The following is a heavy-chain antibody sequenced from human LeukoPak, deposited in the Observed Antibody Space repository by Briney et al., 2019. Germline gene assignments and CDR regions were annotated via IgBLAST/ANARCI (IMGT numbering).Heavy chain of an antibody. Sequence: ASVKVSYKASGYTFTSYYMHWVRQAPGQGLEWMGIINPSGGSTSYAQKFQGRVTMTRDTSTSTVYMELSSLRSEDTAVYYCARVGSTYQVGAKDFDYWGQGTLVTVSS. J-gene: IGHJ4*02. CDR3: ARVGSTYQVGAKDFDY. CDR1: GYTFTSYY. CDR2: INPSGGST. D-gene: IGHD1-26*01. V-gene: IGHV1-46*03.